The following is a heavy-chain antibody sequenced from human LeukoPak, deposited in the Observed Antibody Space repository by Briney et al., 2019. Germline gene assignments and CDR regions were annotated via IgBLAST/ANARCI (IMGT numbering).Heavy chain of an antibody. CDR3: ARHRPRLSFDY. CDR2: INHSGST. CDR1: GGSFSGYY. Sequence: SETLSLTCAVYGGSFSGYYWSWIRQPPGKGLEWIGEINHSGSTNYNPSLKSRVTIAVDTSKNQFSRKLSYVPAADTAVYYCARHRPRLSFDYWGQGTLVTVSS. J-gene: IGHJ4*02. V-gene: IGHV4-34*01.